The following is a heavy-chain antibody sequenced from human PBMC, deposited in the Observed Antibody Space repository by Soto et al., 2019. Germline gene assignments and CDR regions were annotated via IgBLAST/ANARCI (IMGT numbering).Heavy chain of an antibody. V-gene: IGHV3-23*01. CDR1: GFTFSSYA. CDR2: ISGTSGRT. Sequence: EVQLLESGGGLVQPGGSLRLSCAASGFTFSSYAMNWVRQAPGKGLEWVSSISGTSGRTYYADSVEGRFNISRDNSKNPLYLQIESLRAEDTAVYYCAKDEGSGWYYFDYLGLGTLVSVSS. J-gene: IGHJ4*01. D-gene: IGHD6-19*01. CDR3: AKDEGSGWYYFDY.